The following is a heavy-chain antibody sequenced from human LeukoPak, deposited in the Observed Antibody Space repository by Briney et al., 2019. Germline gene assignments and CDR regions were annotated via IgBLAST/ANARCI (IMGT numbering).Heavy chain of an antibody. V-gene: IGHV1-8*01. J-gene: IGHJ4*02. CDR1: GSTFTNYD. CDR2: VNPDSGDT. D-gene: IGHD1-1*01. Sequence: ASVTVSFKTSGSTFTNYDINWVRQASGQGLEWMGWVNPDSGDTGYAQKFQGRLTMTTNTSSRMAYMEMTSLRSDDTAVYYCTRDWTYWGPGTLVTVSS. CDR3: TRDWTY.